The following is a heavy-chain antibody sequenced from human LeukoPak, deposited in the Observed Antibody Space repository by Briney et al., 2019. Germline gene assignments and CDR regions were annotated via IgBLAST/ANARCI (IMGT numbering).Heavy chain of an antibody. CDR2: IYPGDSDT. Sequence: GESLKISCQGSGYSFTDYWIGWVRQMPGKGLEWMGIIYPGDSDTRYSPSFQGQVTLSADKSISTAYLQWSSLKASDTAMYYCAKYYYDRSAGPFDYWGQGTLVTVSS. CDR3: AKYYYDRSAGPFDY. D-gene: IGHD3-22*01. CDR1: GYSFTDYW. J-gene: IGHJ4*02. V-gene: IGHV5-51*01.